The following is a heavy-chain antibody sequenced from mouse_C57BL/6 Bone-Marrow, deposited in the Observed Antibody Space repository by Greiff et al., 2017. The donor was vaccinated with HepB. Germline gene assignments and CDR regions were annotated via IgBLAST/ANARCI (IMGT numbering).Heavy chain of an antibody. D-gene: IGHD2-4*01. CDR1: GYTFTSYW. V-gene: IGHV1-59*01. CDR3: ARGEITTDFDY. CDR2: IDPSDSYT. Sequence: QVQLQQPGAELVRPGTSLKLSCKASGYTFTSYWMHWVKQRPGQGLEWIGVIDPSDSYTNYNQKFKGKATLTVDTSSSTAYMQLSSLTSEDSAVYYCARGEITTDFDYWGQGTTLTVSS. J-gene: IGHJ2*01.